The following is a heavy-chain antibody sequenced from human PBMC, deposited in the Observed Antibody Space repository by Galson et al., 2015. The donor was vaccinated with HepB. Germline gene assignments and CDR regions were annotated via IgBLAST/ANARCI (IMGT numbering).Heavy chain of an antibody. CDR2: IKEDGSEK. V-gene: IGHV3-7*01. CDR1: EFTFSTYW. CDR3: ASGGFPLVATYYYYYYGMDV. D-gene: IGHD2-15*01. Sequence: LRLSCAAFEFTFSTYWMGWVRQAPGKGLEWVANIKEDGSEKYYVDSVKGRFTISRDNAKNTVYLQMNSLRAEDTAVYYCASGGFPLVATYYYYYYGMDVWGQGTTVTVSS. J-gene: IGHJ6*02.